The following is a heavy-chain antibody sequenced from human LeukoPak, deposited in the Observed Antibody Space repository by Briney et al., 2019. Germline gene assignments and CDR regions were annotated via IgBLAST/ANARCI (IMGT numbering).Heavy chain of an antibody. J-gene: IGHJ4*02. CDR1: GFSFSRFW. D-gene: IGHD5-12*01. CDR2: IKGDGRET. V-gene: IGHV3-7*01. CDR3: ARDAGNSGYDLFDS. Sequence: GGSLRLSCAASGFSFSRFWMTWVRQAPGKGLEWVASIKGDGRETFYADSVRGRFTMSRDNARNSVYLQMNSLRVEDTAMYYCARDAGNSGYDLFDSWGQGTLLTVSS.